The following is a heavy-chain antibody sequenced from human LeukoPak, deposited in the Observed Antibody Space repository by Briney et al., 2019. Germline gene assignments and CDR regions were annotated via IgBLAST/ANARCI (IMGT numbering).Heavy chain of an antibody. CDR3: ARVPSVIDAFDI. D-gene: IGHD2-21*01. J-gene: IGHJ3*02. V-gene: IGHV4-31*03. Sequence: SETLSLTCTVSGGXISSGGYYWSWIRQHPGKGLEWIAYIYYTGSTYYNPSLKSRLTISVDTSKNHFSLRLSSMTAADTAVYYCARVPSVIDAFDIWGQGTMVTVSS. CDR2: IYYTGST. CDR1: GGXISSGGYY.